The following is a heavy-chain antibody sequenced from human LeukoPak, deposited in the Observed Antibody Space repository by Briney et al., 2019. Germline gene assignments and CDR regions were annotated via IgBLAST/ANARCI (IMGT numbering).Heavy chain of an antibody. CDR2: IWYDGSNK. D-gene: IGHD6-19*01. V-gene: IGHV3-33*01. Sequence: GGSLRLSCAASGFTFSNYGMHWVRQAPGKGLEWVAVIWYDGSNKYYADSVKGRFTISRDNSKNTLYLQMNSLRAKDTAVYYCARDGREQWLVPKDAFDIWGQGTMVTVSS. J-gene: IGHJ3*02. CDR1: GFTFSNYG. CDR3: ARDGREQWLVPKDAFDI.